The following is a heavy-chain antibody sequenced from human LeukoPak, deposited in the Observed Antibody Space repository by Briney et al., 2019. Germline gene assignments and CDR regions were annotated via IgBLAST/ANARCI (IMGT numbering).Heavy chain of an antibody. Sequence: GGSVRLSCAASGFTFSNFDMHWVRQAPGKGLEWVAFIQYSGSKKYYVDSVEGRFTISRDNSKNTLYVQMNSLRTEDTAVYYCAKGGRHGHSSYERGYFDFWGQGTLVTVPS. CDR2: IQYSGSKK. V-gene: IGHV3-30*02. CDR1: GFTFSNFD. J-gene: IGHJ4*02. D-gene: IGHD2-15*01. CDR3: AKGGRHGHSSYERGYFDF.